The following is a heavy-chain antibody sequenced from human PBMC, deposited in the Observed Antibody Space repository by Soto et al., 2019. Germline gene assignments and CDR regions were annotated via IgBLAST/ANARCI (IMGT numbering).Heavy chain of an antibody. V-gene: IGHV4-59*01. Sequence: SETLSLTCNVSGGSISNYYWTWVRQSPEKGLEWIGYMYYNGNINYNPSPKSRVTISIDTSKNQFSLTLKSVTAADTAVYYCASGGNWFDPWGQGVLVTVSS. CDR1: GGSISNYY. J-gene: IGHJ5*02. D-gene: IGHD3-16*01. CDR3: ASGGNWFDP. CDR2: MYYNGNI.